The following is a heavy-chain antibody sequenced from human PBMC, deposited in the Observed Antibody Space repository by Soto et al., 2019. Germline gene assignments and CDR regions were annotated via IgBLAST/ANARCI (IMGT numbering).Heavy chain of an antibody. CDR2: INSDGSST. J-gene: IGHJ5*02. CDR1: GFTFSSYW. D-gene: IGHD5-18*01. V-gene: IGHV3-74*01. Sequence: EVQLVESGGGLVQPGGSLRLSCAASGFTFSSYWMHWVRQAPGKGLVWVSRINSDGSSTSYADSVKGRFTISRDNAKNTLYLQMNSLRAEDTAVYYCATNTGMVSLNNWFDPWGQGTLVTVSS. CDR3: ATNTGMVSLNNWFDP.